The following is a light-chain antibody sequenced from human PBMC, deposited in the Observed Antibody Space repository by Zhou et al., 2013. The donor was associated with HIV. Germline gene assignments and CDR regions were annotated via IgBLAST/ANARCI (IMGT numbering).Light chain of an antibody. Sequence: DIQLTQSPSSLSASVGDTVTITCRASENIDTYLHWYQQMPGEAPKLLIYTASTLQSGVPSRFSGSGSGTEFTLTISGLQPDDFATYYCQQYASYSQTFGQGTKVDIK. V-gene: IGKV1-39*01. J-gene: IGKJ1*01. CDR2: TAS. CDR1: ENIDTY. CDR3: QQYASYSQT.